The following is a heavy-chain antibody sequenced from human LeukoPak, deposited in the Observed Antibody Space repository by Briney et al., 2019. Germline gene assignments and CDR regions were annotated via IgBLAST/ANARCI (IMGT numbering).Heavy chain of an antibody. Sequence: GGSLRLSCAASGFTFSSYGMHWVRQAPGKGLEWVAVISYDGSNKYYADSVKGRFTISRDNSKNTLHLQMNSLRAEDTAVYYCARDLLLWFGELSGDSDYWGQGMLVTVSS. CDR1: GFTFSSYG. J-gene: IGHJ4*02. CDR2: ISYDGSNK. V-gene: IGHV3-30*03. CDR3: ARDLLLWFGELSGDSDY. D-gene: IGHD3-10*01.